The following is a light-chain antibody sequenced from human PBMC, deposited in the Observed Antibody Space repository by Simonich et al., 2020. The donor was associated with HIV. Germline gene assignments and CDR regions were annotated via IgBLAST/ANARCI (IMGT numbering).Light chain of an antibody. Sequence: EIVMTQSPATLSVSPGKRATLSCRASQSVSRSLAWYQHTPGQAPRLLIYGASTRATGIPARFSGSGSGTEFTLTLISMQSEDFAVYYCQQYNNWPYTFGQGTKLEIK. CDR1: QSVSRS. J-gene: IGKJ2*01. CDR2: GAS. CDR3: QQYNNWPYT. V-gene: IGKV3-15*01.